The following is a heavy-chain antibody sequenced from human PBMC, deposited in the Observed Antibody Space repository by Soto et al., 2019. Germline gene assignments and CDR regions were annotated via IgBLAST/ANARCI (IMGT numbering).Heavy chain of an antibody. CDR2: IFYTGTT. D-gene: IGHD3-3*01. CDR1: GGSITSGGYY. CDR3: ARDTTLSGVALQTGFDP. Sequence: SETLSLTCTVSGGSITSGGYYWNWIRQHPGKGLEWIGYIFYTGTTRYNSALQSRVSISVDSTKNHFSLKLTSVSAADTAVYYCARDTTLSGVALQTGFDPWDPGTLVTASS. V-gene: IGHV4-31*02. J-gene: IGHJ5*02.